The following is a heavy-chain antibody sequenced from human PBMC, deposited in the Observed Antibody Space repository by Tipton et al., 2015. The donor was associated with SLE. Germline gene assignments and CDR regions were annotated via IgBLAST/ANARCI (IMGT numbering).Heavy chain of an antibody. J-gene: IGHJ4*02. CDR2: IYYSGST. Sequence: LRLSCTVSGGSISSSSYYWGWIRQPPGKGLEWIGSIYYSGSTYYNPSLKSRVTISVDTSKNQLSLKLSSVTAADTAVYYCARLRVISYYFDYWGQGTLVTVSS. D-gene: IGHD2-21*01. V-gene: IGHV4-39*07. CDR3: ARLRVISYYFDY. CDR1: GGSISSSSYY.